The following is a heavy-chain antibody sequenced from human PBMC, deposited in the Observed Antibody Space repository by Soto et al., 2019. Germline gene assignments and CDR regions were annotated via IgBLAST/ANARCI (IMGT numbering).Heavy chain of an antibody. Sequence: SETLSLTCTVSGVSISSGDYYLRWIRQPPGKGLEWIGYIYYSGSTYYNPSLKSRVTISVDTSKNQFSLKLSSVTAADTAVYYCARGPELYYYDSSGYSDYWGQGTLVTVSS. CDR3: ARGPELYYYDSSGYSDY. D-gene: IGHD3-22*01. CDR2: IYYSGST. J-gene: IGHJ4*02. V-gene: IGHV4-30-4*01. CDR1: GVSISSGDYY.